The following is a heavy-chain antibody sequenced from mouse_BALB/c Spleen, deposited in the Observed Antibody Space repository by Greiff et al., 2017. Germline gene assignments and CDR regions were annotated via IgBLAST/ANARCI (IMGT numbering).Heavy chain of an antibody. CDR1: GFSLSRYS. D-gene: IGHD1-1*01. CDR2: IGGGGST. CDR3: ARNCYGSNAMDY. V-gene: IGHV2-6-4*01. J-gene: IGHJ4*01. Sequence: VQLQQSGPGLVAPSQSLSITCTVSGFSLSRYSVHWVRQPPGKGLEWLGMIGGGGSTDYNSALISRRGTSKDNSKSQVFLRMNSLQTDDTAMYYCARNCYGSNAMDYWGQGTSVTVSA.